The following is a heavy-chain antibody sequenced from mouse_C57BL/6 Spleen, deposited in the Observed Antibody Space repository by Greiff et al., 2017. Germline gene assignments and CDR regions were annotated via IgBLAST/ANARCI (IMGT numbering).Heavy chain of an antibody. D-gene: IGHD2-10*02. V-gene: IGHV5-4*01. Sequence: EVHLVESGGGLVKPGGSLKLSCAASGFTFSSYAMSWVRQTPEKRLEWVATISDGGSYTYYPDNVKGRFTISRDNAKNNLYLQMSHLKSEDTAMYYCARDRYGNYGGLAYWGQGTLVTVSA. CDR2: ISDGGSYT. CDR1: GFTFSSYA. CDR3: ARDRYGNYGGLAY. J-gene: IGHJ3*01.